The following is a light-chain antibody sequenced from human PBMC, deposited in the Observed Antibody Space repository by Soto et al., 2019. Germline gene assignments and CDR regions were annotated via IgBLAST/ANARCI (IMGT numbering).Light chain of an antibody. CDR2: TNT. CDR3: AGWDDSLDGLV. J-gene: IGLJ2*01. V-gene: IGLV1-44*01. CDR1: SSNFGTNP. Sequence: QLVLTQPPSASGTPGQRVTISCSGSSSNFGTNPVNWYQQLPGTAPKLLIYTNTQRPSGVPDRFSASKSGTSASLAISGLQSEDEADYYCAGWDDSLDGLVFGGGTQLTVL.